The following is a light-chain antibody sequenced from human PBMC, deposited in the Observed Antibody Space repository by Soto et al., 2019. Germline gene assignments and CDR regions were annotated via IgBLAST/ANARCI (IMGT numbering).Light chain of an antibody. V-gene: IGKV3-20*01. J-gene: IGKJ1*01. CDR3: QQYGSSPGT. CDR1: QSVRDSH. Sequence: EIVLTQSPGTLSLSPGERATLSCRASQSVRDSHLAWYQQKPGQAPSLLIYETSSRATGIPDRFRGSGSGTEFALPITRVEPEDVAMYFCQQYGSSPGTGGQGTKVEI. CDR2: ETS.